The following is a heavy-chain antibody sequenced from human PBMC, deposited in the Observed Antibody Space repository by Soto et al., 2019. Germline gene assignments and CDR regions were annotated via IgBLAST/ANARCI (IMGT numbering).Heavy chain of an antibody. CDR2: MNPNSGNT. J-gene: IGHJ5*02. CDR1: GYTFTSYD. D-gene: IGHD6-19*01. Sequence: ASVKVSCKASGYTFTSYDINWVRQATGQGLEWMGWMNPNSGNTGYAQKFQGRVTMTRNTSISTAYMELSSLRSEDTAVYYCARVGIAVAGTYDNWFDPWGQGTLVTVSS. V-gene: IGHV1-8*01. CDR3: ARVGIAVAGTYDNWFDP.